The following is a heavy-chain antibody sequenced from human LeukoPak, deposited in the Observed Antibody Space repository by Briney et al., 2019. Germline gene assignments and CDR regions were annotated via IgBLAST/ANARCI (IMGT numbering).Heavy chain of an antibody. CDR1: GYTFTCYY. V-gene: IGHV1-2*02. J-gene: IGHJ4*02. D-gene: IGHD2-2*01. CDR2: INPNSGGT. CDR3: ARAPESLIILSSTNDY. Sequence: ASVKVSCKASGYTFTCYYMHWVRQAPGQGLEWMGWINPNSGGTNYAQKFQGRVTMTRDTSISTAYMELSRLRSDDTAVYYCARAPESLIILSSTNDYWGQGTLVTVSS.